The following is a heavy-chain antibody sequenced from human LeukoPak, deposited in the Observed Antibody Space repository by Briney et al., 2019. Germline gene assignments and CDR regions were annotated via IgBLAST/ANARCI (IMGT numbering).Heavy chain of an antibody. Sequence: PGGSLRLSCAASGFTFSSYAMSWVRQAPGKGLEWVSSISSSSYIYYADSVKGRFTISRDNAKNSLYLQMNSLRAEDTAVYYCAREGGIVVVQGFYYYYYGMDVWGQGTTVTVSS. CDR1: GFTFSSYA. V-gene: IGHV3-21*01. CDR2: ISSSSYI. CDR3: AREGGIVVVQGFYYYYYGMDV. J-gene: IGHJ6*02. D-gene: IGHD2-2*01.